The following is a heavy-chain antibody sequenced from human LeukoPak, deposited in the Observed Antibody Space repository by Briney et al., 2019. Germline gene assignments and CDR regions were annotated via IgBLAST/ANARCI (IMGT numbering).Heavy chain of an antibody. CDR3: AREVQKLNYFDY. J-gene: IGHJ4*02. Sequence: SETLSLTCTVSGGSISSSSYYWSWIRQPAGKGLEWIGRIYTSGSTNYNPSLKSRVTISVDTSKNQFSLKLSSVTAADTAVYYCAREVQKLNYFDYWGQGTLVTVSS. CDR1: GGSISSSSYY. V-gene: IGHV4-61*02. CDR2: IYTSGST. D-gene: IGHD4-11*01.